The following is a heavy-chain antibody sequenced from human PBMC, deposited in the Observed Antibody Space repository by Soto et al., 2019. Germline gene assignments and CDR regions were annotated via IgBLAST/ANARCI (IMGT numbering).Heavy chain of an antibody. V-gene: IGHV1-69*08. CDR2: IIPLLSTS. D-gene: IGHD5-12*01. J-gene: IGHJ4*02. CDR3: ARDSPIGSTFRGYDAIDY. Sequence: QVQLVQSGAEVKKPGSSVKVSCKASGGPFSNDIITWVRQAPGQGLEWMGRIIPLLSTSTYAQKFQGRLTITEDRSTGTAYMELNNLRSEDTAVYYCARDSPIGSTFRGYDAIDYWGQGTRITVSS. CDR1: GGPFSNDI.